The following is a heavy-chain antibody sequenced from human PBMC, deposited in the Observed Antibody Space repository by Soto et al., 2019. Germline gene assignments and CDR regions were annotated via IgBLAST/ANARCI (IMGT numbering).Heavy chain of an antibody. CDR1: GGSISSSSYY. D-gene: IGHD6-6*01. CDR3: ARHRARNWFDP. CDR2: IYYSGIT. Sequence: QLQLQESGPGLVKPSETLSLTCIVSGGSISSSSYYWGWIRQPPGKGLEWIGSIYYSGITYYNPSLKSRVTISVDTSKIQFSLKLSSVAAADTAVFYCARHRARNWFDPWGQGTLVTVSS. V-gene: IGHV4-39*01. J-gene: IGHJ5*02.